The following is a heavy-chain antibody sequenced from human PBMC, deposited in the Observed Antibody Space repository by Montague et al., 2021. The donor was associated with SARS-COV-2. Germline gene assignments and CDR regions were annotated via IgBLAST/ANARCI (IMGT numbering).Heavy chain of an antibody. V-gene: IGHV4-39*01. D-gene: IGHD1-7*01. CDR2: IYHNGKT. J-gene: IGHJ4*02. CDR1: GDSITNTRYF. Sequence: ETLSLICNVSGDSITNTRYFWGWIRQPPGKALEWIGSIYHNGKTYYNPSLERRALLSIDTSKNQFSLRLSSVIASDTAVYYCAVELNYFFDYWGQGFLVSVSS. CDR3: AVELNYFFDY.